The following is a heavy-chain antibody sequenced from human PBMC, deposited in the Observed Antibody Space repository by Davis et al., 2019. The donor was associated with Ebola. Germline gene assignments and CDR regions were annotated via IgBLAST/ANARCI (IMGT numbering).Heavy chain of an antibody. CDR1: GGSISSYY. V-gene: IGHV4-59*08. D-gene: IGHD5-12*01. CDR3: ARSGYTGYDTRINFDF. Sequence: MPSETLSLTCTVSGGSISSYYWSWIRQPPGKGLEWIGYIYYSGSTDYNPSLKSRVTISLDTSKNQFSLKLNSVTAADTAMYYCARSGYTGYDTRINFDFWGQGTLVTVSS. CDR2: IYYSGST. J-gene: IGHJ4*02.